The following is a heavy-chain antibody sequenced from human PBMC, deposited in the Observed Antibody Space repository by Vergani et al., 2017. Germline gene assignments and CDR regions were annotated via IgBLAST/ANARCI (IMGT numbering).Heavy chain of an antibody. Sequence: QVQLVQSGAEVKKPGASVKVSCKASGYTFSDSFIHWVRQAPGHGLEWMGWINPNTGGTNYAQRFQGRVTMTRDTSISTVYMELIILRYEDATVYYCARAEHGVLGEAYTGDSWGQGTLVTVSS. CDR1: GYTFSDSF. J-gene: IGHJ4*02. D-gene: IGHD2-2*02. V-gene: IGHV1-2*02. CDR3: ARAEHGVLGEAYTGDS. CDR2: INPNTGGT.